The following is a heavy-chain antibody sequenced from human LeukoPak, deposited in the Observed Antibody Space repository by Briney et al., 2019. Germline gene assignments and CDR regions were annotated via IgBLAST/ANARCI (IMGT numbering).Heavy chain of an antibody. V-gene: IGHV3-21*01. J-gene: IGHJ4*02. D-gene: IGHD6-19*01. CDR2: ISSSSSYI. CDR3: AGPVGSGWYRD. CDR1: GFTFSSYG. Sequence: GGSLRLSCAASGFTFSSYGMHWVRQAPGKGLEWVSSISSSSSYIYYADSVKGRFTISRDNAKNSLYLQMNSLRAEDTAVYYCAGPVGSGWYRDWGQGTLVTVSS.